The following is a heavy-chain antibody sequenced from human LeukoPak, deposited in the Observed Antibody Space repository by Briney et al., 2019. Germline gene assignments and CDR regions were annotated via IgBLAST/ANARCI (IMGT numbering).Heavy chain of an antibody. Sequence: GGSLRLSCAASGFTLSSYSMNWVRQAPGKGLEWVSAISSSRSYIYYADSGKGRFTIYRDNTKNSLNLQMNSLRAEDTAVYYCARVTSGYRYVWGQGTTVTVSS. V-gene: IGHV3-21*01. CDR1: GFTLSSYS. J-gene: IGHJ6*02. CDR3: ARVTSGYRYV. CDR2: ISSSRSYI. D-gene: IGHD5-18*01.